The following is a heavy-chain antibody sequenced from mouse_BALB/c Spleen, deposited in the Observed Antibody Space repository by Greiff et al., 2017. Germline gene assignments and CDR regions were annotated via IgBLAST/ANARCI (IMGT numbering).Heavy chain of an antibody. D-gene: IGHD1-1*01. CDR3: APSIPAVETAY. CDR2: ISCYNGAT. V-gene: IGHV1S34*01. J-gene: IGHJ3*01. Sequence: LVKTGASVKISCKASGYSFTGYYMHWVKQSHGKSLEWIGYISCYNGATSYNQKFKGKATFTVDTSSSTAYMQFNSLTSEDSAVYYCAPSIPAVETAYWGQGTLVTVSA. CDR1: GYSFTGYY.